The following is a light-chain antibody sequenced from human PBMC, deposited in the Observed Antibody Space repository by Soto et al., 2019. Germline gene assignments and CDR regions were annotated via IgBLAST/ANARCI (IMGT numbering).Light chain of an antibody. Sequence: QSVLTQPASVSGSPGQSITISCTGTSGDIGSYNRVSWYQQQPGKAPKLIIYEVTDRPSGVSNRFSGSKSGNTASLTISGLQAEDEAEYYSSSYTNINTRACIFGTGTKLTVL. CDR1: SGDIGSYNR. V-gene: IGLV2-14*01. CDR2: EVT. CDR3: SSYTNINTRACI. J-gene: IGLJ1*01.